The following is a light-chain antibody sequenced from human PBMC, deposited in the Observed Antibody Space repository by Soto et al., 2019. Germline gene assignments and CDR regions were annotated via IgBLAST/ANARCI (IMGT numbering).Light chain of an antibody. Sequence: QSVLTQPASVSGSPGQSITISCTGTNSDVGGYNYVSWYQQHPGKAPKLMIYDVSNRPSGVSNRFSGSKSGNTASLTISGLQAEDEADYYCNSYSRSSTDVFGTGTKLTVL. CDR1: NSDVGGYNY. V-gene: IGLV2-14*01. CDR3: NSYSRSSTDV. CDR2: DVS. J-gene: IGLJ1*01.